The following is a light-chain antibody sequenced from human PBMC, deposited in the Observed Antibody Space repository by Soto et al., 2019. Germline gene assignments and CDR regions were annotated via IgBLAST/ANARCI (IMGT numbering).Light chain of an antibody. CDR3: QQYAGAPWT. CDR1: QSVTSNY. Sequence: EIVLTQSPGTLSVSPGERAALSCKASQSVTSNYLAWYQQRPGQAPRLLIYAANRMATGSPYRLTGSGSGTDFNLTISSLEPEDSALYYCQQYAGAPWTFGQGTRVEIK. J-gene: IGKJ1*01. V-gene: IGKV3-20*01. CDR2: AAN.